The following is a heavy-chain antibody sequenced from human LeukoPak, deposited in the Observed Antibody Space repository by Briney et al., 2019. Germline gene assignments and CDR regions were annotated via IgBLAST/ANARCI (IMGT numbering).Heavy chain of an antibody. CDR2: IYSSGST. Sequence: SETLSLTCTVSGVSISRYYWSWIRQPAGKGLEWIGRIYSSGSTNYNPSLKSRVTISVDMSKNQFSLKLSSVTAADTAVYYCASINYDILMDVWGKGTTVTVSS. V-gene: IGHV4-4*07. CDR3: ASINYDILMDV. CDR1: GVSISRYY. D-gene: IGHD3-9*01. J-gene: IGHJ6*04.